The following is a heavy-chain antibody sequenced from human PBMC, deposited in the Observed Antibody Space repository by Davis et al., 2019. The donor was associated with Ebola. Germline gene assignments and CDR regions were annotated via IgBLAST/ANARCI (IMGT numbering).Heavy chain of an antibody. V-gene: IGHV3-30*02. CDR3: AKEGGPYSSGWYVAY. D-gene: IGHD6-19*01. CDR1: GFTFSSYG. J-gene: IGHJ4*02. CDR2: IRYDGSNK. Sequence: LSLTCAASGFTFSSYGMHWVRQAPGKGLEWVAFIRYDGSNKYYADSVKGRFTISRDNSKNTLYLQMNSLRAEDTAVYYCAKEGGPYSSGWYVAYWGQGTLVTVSS.